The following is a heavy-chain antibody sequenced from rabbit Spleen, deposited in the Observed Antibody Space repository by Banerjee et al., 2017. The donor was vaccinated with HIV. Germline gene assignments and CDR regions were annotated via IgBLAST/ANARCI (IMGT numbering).Heavy chain of an antibody. CDR1: GFSFSSRYY. Sequence: QSLEESGGDLVKPGASLTLTCTASGFSFSSRYYICWVRQAPGKGLEWIGYIEPIFGRTYYASWVNGRFTISSHNAQNTLSLQLDSLTVADTATYFCVRDRANIGGDYGPYYFDLWGQGTLVTVS. J-gene: IGHJ4*01. V-gene: IGHV1S40*01. D-gene: IGHD2-1*01. CDR3: VRDRANIGGDYGPYYFDL. CDR2: IEPIFGRT.